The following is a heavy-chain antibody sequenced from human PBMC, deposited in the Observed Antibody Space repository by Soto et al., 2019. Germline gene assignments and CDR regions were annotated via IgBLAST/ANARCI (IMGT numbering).Heavy chain of an antibody. Sequence: ASVKVSCKASGYSFSSYYIHWVRQAPGQGLEWMGTINPSGGSTIYTQKFQGRVTMTRDTSTSTVYMELSSLRSEDTAVYYCGRAASRNPFDYWGQGTLVTVSS. CDR2: INPSGGST. J-gene: IGHJ4*02. CDR1: GYSFSSYY. V-gene: IGHV1-46*03. CDR3: GRAASRNPFDY.